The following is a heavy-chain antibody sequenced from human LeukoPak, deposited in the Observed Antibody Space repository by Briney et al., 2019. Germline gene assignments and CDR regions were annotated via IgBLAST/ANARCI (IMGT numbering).Heavy chain of an antibody. Sequence: PGGSLRLSCAASGFTFSTYGMHWVRQAPGKGLEWVAFIRYDSSNKYYRDSVKGRFTISRDNSKNTLYLQMNSLRVEDTAEYFCAKDKDPWKSTAISDFDYWGQGSLVTVSS. CDR2: IRYDSSNK. D-gene: IGHD1-1*01. CDR3: AKDKDPWKSTAISDFDY. J-gene: IGHJ4*02. CDR1: GFTFSTYG. V-gene: IGHV3-30*02.